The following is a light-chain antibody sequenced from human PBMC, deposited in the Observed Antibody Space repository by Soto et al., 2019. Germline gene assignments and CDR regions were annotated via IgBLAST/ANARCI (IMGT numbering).Light chain of an antibody. J-gene: IGKJ1*01. CDR2: GAS. CDR1: QSISSNH. V-gene: IGKV3-20*01. CDR3: QQYVGWT. Sequence: EIVLTQSPGTLSVSPGERATLSCRASQSISSNHLAWYQQKPGQAPRLLIYGASSRATGIPDRFSGSGSGTDFTLTISRLETEDSAIYYCQQYVGWTFGQGTKVEIK.